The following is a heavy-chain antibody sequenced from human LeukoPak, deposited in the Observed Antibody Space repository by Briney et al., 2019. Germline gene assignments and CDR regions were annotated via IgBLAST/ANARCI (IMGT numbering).Heavy chain of an antibody. CDR2: INTNTGNP. D-gene: IGHD2-2*01. CDR3: ASNGRVGVPAATCGY. V-gene: IGHV7-4-1*02. CDR1: GYTFTSYA. Sequence: ASVKVSCKASGYTFTSYAMNWVRQAPGQGLEWMGWINTNTGNPTYAQGFTGRFVFSLDTSVSTAYLQISSLKAEDTAVYYCASNGRVGVPAATCGYWGQGTLVTVSS. J-gene: IGHJ4*02.